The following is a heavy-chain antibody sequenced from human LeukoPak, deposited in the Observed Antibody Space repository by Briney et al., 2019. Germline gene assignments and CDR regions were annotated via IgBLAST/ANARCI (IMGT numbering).Heavy chain of an antibody. Sequence: PGGSLRLSCAASGFTFSSYWMHWVRHAPGKGLVWVSRINSDGSSTRYADSVKGRFTISRDNAKNTLYLQMNSLRAEDTAVYYCAKDQGRLAVAGTDYWGQGTLVTVSS. CDR1: GFTFSSYW. V-gene: IGHV3-74*01. CDR3: AKDQGRLAVAGTDY. D-gene: IGHD6-19*01. J-gene: IGHJ4*02. CDR2: INSDGSST.